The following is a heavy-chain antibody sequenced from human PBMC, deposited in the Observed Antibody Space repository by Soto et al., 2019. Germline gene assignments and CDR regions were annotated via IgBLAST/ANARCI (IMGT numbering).Heavy chain of an antibody. CDR3: ARGRITIFGVVIIRGYYFDY. D-gene: IGHD3-3*01. CDR1: GGSFSGYY. V-gene: IGHV4-34*01. CDR2: INHSGST. Sequence: SETLSLTCAAYGGSFSGYYWSWIRQPPGKGLEWIGEINHSGSTNYNPSLKSRVTISVDTSKNQFSLKLSSVTAADTAVYYCARGRITIFGVVIIRGYYFDYWGQGTLVTVSS. J-gene: IGHJ4*02.